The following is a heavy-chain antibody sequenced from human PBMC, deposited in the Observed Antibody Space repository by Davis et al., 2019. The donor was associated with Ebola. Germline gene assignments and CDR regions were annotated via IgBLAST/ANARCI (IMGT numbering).Heavy chain of an antibody. J-gene: IGHJ6*03. D-gene: IGHD1-1*01. CDR1: GFTFRSNG. CDR2: ISYDGSNK. CDR3: AKVRASPLSRLDHQYYYYMDV. V-gene: IGHV3-30*18. Sequence: PGGSLRLSCAASGFTFRSNGMHWVRQAPGKGLEWVAVISYDGSNKYYADSVKGRFTISRDNSNNTLYLQMNSLRAEDTAVYYCAKVRASPLSRLDHQYYYYMDVWGKGTAVTVSS.